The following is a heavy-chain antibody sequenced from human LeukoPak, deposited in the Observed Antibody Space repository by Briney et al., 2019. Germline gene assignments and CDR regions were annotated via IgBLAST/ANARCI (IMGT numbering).Heavy chain of an antibody. D-gene: IGHD2-2*01. J-gene: IGHJ4*02. CDR1: GFIFDDYG. V-gene: IGHV3-20*04. CDR2: INWNGGST. Sequence: RSGGSLRLSCAASGFIFDDYGMSWVRQAPGKGLEWVSGINWNGGSTGCTDSVKGRFTISRDNAKNSLYLQMNSLRAEDTALYYCASYCSRTSCYQDYWGQGTPVTVSS. CDR3: ASYCSRTSCYQDY.